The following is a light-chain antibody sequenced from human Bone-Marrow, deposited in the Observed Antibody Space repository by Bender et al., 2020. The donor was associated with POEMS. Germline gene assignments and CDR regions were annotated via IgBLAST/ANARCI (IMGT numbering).Light chain of an antibody. CDR3: SSYAGSSTFV. Sequence: QSALTQPPSASGSPGQSVTISCTGTSSDVGGYNYVSWYQQHPGKAPKLMIYEGSKRPSGVSNRFSGSKSDNTATLTISGLQAEDEADYYCSSYAGSSTFVFGTGTQVTVL. V-gene: IGLV2-23*01. CDR1: SSDVGGYNY. J-gene: IGLJ1*01. CDR2: EGS.